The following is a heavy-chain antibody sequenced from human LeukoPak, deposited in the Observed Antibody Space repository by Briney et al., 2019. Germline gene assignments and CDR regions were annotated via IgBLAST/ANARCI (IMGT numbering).Heavy chain of an antibody. CDR1: GGSISSGSYY. Sequence: PSETLSLTCTVSGGSISSGSYYWSWIRQPAGKGLEWIGRIYTSGSTNYNPSLKSRVTISVDTSKNQFSLKLSSVTAADTAVYYCARRRYSYGLSDAFDIWGQGTMVTVSS. D-gene: IGHD5-18*01. J-gene: IGHJ3*02. V-gene: IGHV4-61*02. CDR3: ARRRYSYGLSDAFDI. CDR2: IYTSGST.